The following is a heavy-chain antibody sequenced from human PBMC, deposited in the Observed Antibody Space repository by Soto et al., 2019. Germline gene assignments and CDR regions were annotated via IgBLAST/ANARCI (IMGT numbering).Heavy chain of an antibody. D-gene: IGHD5-18*01. CDR2: INSDGSST. CDR1: GFTFSSYW. J-gene: IGHJ4*02. Sequence: GGSLRLSCAASGFTFSSYWMHWVRQAPGKGLVWVSRINSDGSSTSYADSVKGRFTISRDNAKNTLYLQVNSLRAEDTAVYYCAREGYSYGKGSTPLDYLGQGTLVTVST. V-gene: IGHV3-74*01. CDR3: AREGYSYGKGSTPLDY.